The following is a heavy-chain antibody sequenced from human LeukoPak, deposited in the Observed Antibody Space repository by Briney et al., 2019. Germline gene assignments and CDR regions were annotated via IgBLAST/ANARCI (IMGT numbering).Heavy chain of an antibody. CDR1: GDSVSSNSAA. CDR2: TYYRSKWYN. V-gene: IGHV6-1*01. Sequence: SQTLSLTCAISGDSVSSNSAAWNWIRQSPSRGLEWLGRTYYRSKWYNDYAVSVKSRITINPDTSKNQSSLQLNSVTPEDTAVYYCARGLYYDFWPNYFDYWGQGTLVTVSS. CDR3: ARGLYYDFWPNYFDY. D-gene: IGHD3-3*01. J-gene: IGHJ4*02.